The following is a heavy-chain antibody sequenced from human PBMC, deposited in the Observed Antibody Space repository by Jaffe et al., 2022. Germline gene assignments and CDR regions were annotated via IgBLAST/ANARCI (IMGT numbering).Heavy chain of an antibody. J-gene: IGHJ6*03. Sequence: EVQLVESGGGLVQPGGSLRLSCAASGFTFSSYSMNWVRQAPGKGLEWVSYISSSSSTIYYADSVKGRFTISRDNAKNSLYLQMNSLRAEDTAVYYCARDPGYCSGGSCYDYYYYMDVWGKGTTVTVSS. D-gene: IGHD2-15*01. CDR3: ARDPGYCSGGSCYDYYYYMDV. CDR2: ISSSSSTI. V-gene: IGHV3-48*01. CDR1: GFTFSSYS.